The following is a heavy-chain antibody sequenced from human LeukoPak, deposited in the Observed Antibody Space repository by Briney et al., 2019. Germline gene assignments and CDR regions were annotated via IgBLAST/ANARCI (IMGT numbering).Heavy chain of an antibody. CDR2: ISYDGSNK. CDR3: AKDRGDDVPSGFDY. V-gene: IGHV3-30*04. J-gene: IGHJ4*02. D-gene: IGHD4-17*01. Sequence: GGSLRLSCAASGFTFSSYAMHWVRQAPGKGLEWVAVISYDGSNKYYADSVKGRFTISRDNAKNSLYLQMNSLRAEDMALYYCAKDRGDDVPSGFDYWGQGTLVTVSS. CDR1: GFTFSSYA.